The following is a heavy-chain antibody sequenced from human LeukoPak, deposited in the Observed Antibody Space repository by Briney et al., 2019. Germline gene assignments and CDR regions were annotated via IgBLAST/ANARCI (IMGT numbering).Heavy chain of an antibody. Sequence: VASVKVSCKASGGTFSSYAISWARQAPGQGLEWMGGIIPIFGTANYAQKFQGRVTITADESTSTAYMELSSLRSKDTAVYYCQIPAADKSEDYWGQGTLVTVSS. CDR3: QIPAADKSEDY. V-gene: IGHV1-69*13. D-gene: IGHD2-2*01. J-gene: IGHJ4*02. CDR2: IIPIFGTA. CDR1: GGTFSSYA.